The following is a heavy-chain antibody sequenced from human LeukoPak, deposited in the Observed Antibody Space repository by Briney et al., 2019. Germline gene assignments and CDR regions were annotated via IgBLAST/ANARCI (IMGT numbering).Heavy chain of an antibody. CDR2: ISYDGSNK. CDR3: ARRIVGASDF. D-gene: IGHD1-26*01. V-gene: IGHV3-30*04. CDR1: GFTFSSYA. J-gene: IGHJ4*02. Sequence: GRSLRLSCAASGFTFSSYAMHWVRQAPGKGLEWVAVISYDGSNKYYADSVKGRFTISRDNSKNTLYLQMNSLRAEDTAVYYCARRIVGASDFWGQGTLVTVSS.